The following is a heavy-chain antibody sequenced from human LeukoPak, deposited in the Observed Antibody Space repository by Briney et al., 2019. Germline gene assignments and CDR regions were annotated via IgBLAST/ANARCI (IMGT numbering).Heavy chain of an antibody. V-gene: IGHV4-39*07. J-gene: IGHJ4*02. D-gene: IGHD4-23*01. Sequence: KPSETLSLTCTVSGGSISSSSYYWGWIRRPPGKGLEWIGSIYYSGSTYYNPSLKSRVTISVDTSKNQFSLKLSSVTAADTAVYYCASLYGGNSEGALDYWGQGTLVTVSS. CDR3: ASLYGGNSEGALDY. CDR2: IYYSGST. CDR1: GGSISSSSYY.